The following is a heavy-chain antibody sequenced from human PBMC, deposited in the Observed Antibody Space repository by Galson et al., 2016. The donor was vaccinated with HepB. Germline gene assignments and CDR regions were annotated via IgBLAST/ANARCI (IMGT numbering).Heavy chain of an antibody. V-gene: IGHV4-39*01. CDR1: GGSVSSENYY. Sequence: SETLSLTCSVSGGSVSSENYYWGWIRQPPGKGLEFIGSIYYSGRTYYNPSLKSRVTMSVDTSKTQISLELSSVTAADAVVYYCARHVRERRGLIIGPLDYWGQGTLVTFSS. CDR3: ARHVRERRGLIIGPLDY. CDR2: IYYSGRT. D-gene: IGHD3-10*01. J-gene: IGHJ4*02.